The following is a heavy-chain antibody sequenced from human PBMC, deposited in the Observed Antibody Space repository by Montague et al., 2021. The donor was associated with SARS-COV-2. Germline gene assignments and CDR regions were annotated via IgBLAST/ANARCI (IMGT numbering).Heavy chain of an antibody. CDR2: MNWNDEN. J-gene: IGHJ4*02. CDR1: GFSLTTGGMG. D-gene: IGHD6-19*01. Sequence: PALVKPTQTLTLTCNFSGFSLTTGGMGGGGRRRSPGKALEWLPPMNWNDENGYTQSLKPRLTLTKDTSKNQVVLTMTNMDPVDTATYYCIRRFSVAGGPYYFDHWGQGTLVTVSS. V-gene: IGHV2-5*01. CDR3: IRRFSVAGGPYYFDH.